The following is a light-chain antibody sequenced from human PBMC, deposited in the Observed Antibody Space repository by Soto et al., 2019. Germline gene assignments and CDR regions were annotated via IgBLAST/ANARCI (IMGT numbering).Light chain of an antibody. CDR3: AAYDASLKSFV. CDR1: SSDIGSNT. Sequence: QSVLTQPPSASGTPGQRVTISCSRSSSDIGSNTVHWYQRLPGTAPKLLIYNNDQRPSGVPDRFSGSKSGTSASLAISGLQSEDEADYYCAAYDASLKSFVFGSGTKLTVL. CDR2: NND. V-gene: IGLV1-44*01. J-gene: IGLJ1*01.